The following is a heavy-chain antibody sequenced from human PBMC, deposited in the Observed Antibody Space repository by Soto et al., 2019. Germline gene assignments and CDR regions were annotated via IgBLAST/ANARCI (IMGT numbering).Heavy chain of an antibody. Sequence: ASVKVSCKASGGTFSSDAVSWVRQAPGQGLEWMGGLIPILGTTHYAQKFQGRVTITADESTNTAYVELSSLRSDDTAVYYCARASGYVSGWYHDYWGQGTRVTVSS. J-gene: IGHJ4*02. CDR1: GGTFSSDA. CDR2: LIPILGTT. D-gene: IGHD6-19*01. CDR3: ARASGYVSGWYHDY. V-gene: IGHV1-69*13.